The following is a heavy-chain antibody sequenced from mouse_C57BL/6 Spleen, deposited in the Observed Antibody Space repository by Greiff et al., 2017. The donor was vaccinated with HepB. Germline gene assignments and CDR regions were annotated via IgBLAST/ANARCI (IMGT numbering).Heavy chain of an antibody. CDR1: GFTFSDYG. V-gene: IGHV5-15*01. Sequence: EVQLVESGGGLVQPGGSLKLSCAASGFTFSDYGMAWVRQAPRKGPEWVAFISNLAYSIYYADTVTGRFTISRENAKNTLYLEMSSLRSEDTAMYYCASSPNYYAMDYWGQGTSVTVSS. J-gene: IGHJ4*01. CDR2: ISNLAYSI. CDR3: ASSPNYYAMDY.